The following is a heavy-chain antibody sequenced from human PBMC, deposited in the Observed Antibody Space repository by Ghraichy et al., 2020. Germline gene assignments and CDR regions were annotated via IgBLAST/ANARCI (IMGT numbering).Heavy chain of an antibody. Sequence: SETLSLTCTVSGGSISSYYWSWIRQPPGKGLEWIGYIYYSGSTNYNPSLKSRVTISVDTSKNQFSLKLSSVTAADTAVYYCARDSGKKRNYDFWSGYQIYYYYMDVWGKGTTVTVSS. V-gene: IGHV4-59*01. CDR1: GGSISSYY. CDR3: ARDSGKKRNYDFWSGYQIYYYYMDV. J-gene: IGHJ6*03. CDR2: IYYSGST. D-gene: IGHD3-3*01.